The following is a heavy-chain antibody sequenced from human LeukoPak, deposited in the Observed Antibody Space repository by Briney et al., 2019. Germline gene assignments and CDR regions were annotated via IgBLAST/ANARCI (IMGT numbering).Heavy chain of an antibody. V-gene: IGHV1-24*01. CDR1: GYTLTELS. Sequence: ASVKVSCKVSGYTLTELSMHWVRQAPGKGLEWMGGFDPEDGETIYAQKFQGRVTMTEDTSTDTAYMELSSLRSEDTAVYYCATDLRSSWYNAFDIWGQGTMVTVSS. J-gene: IGHJ3*02. D-gene: IGHD6-13*01. CDR3: ATDLRSSWYNAFDI. CDR2: FDPEDGET.